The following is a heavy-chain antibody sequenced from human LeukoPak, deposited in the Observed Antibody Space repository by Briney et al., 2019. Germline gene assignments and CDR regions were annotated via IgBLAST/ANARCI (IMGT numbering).Heavy chain of an antibody. CDR2: IIPIFGTA. CDR3: ARSGLTTVISHFDY. D-gene: IGHD4-17*01. J-gene: IGHJ4*02. V-gene: IGHV1-69*13. Sequence: GASVKVSCKASGGTFSSYAISWVRQAPGQGLEWMGGIIPIFGTANYAQKFQGRVTITADESTSTAYMELSSLRSEDTAVYYCARSGLTTVISHFDYWGQGTLVTASS. CDR1: GGTFSSYA.